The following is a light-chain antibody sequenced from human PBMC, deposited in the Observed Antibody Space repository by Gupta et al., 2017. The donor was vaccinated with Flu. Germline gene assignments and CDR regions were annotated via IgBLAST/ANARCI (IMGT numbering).Light chain of an antibody. CDR3: QQRSHWPALM. Sequence: IVLTQSPATLSLSPGERATLSCRASQSVSSYLAWYEQKPGQAPRLLIYDASNRATGIPARFMGSGSGTDCTLTISSLEPEDFAVYYCQQRSHWPALMFGEGTKVEIK. V-gene: IGKV3-11*01. CDR2: DAS. J-gene: IGKJ4*02. CDR1: QSVSSY.